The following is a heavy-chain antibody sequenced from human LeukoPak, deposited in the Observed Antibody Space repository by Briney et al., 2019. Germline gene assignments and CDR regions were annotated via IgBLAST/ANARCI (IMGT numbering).Heavy chain of an antibody. CDR2: IYYSGST. CDR1: GGSISSSSYY. D-gene: IGHD2-21*01. V-gene: IGHV4-39*01. CDR3: ATRRWGLLFPFDY. J-gene: IGHJ4*02. Sequence: SETLSLTCTVSGGSISSSSYYWGWIRQPRGKGLEWIGSIYYSGSTYYNPSLKSRVTISVDTSKNQFSLKLSSVTAADTAVYYCATRRWGLLFPFDYWGQGSLVTVSS.